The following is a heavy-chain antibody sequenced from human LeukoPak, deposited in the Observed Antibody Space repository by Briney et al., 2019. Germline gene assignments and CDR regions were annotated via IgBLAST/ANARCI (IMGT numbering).Heavy chain of an antibody. V-gene: IGHV3-66*02. CDR1: GFTLSSNY. CDR2: IYSGGST. CDR3: ARLSKRAFDY. J-gene: IGHJ4*02. Sequence: PGGSLRLSCAASGFTLSSNYMSWVRQAPGKGLEWVSVIYSGGSTYYADSVKGRFTISRDNSKNTLYLQMNSLRAEDTAVYYCARLSKRAFDYWGQGTLVTVSS.